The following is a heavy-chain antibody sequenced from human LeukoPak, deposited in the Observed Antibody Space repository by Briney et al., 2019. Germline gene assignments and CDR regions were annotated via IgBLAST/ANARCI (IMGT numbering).Heavy chain of an antibody. CDR1: GGSMSSDY. V-gene: IGHV4-4*07. CDR2: IYSSGSV. J-gene: IGHJ4*02. CDR3: ARVWFPDDFWSGYYSYYFDY. Sequence: PSETLSLTCTVSGGSMSSDYWSWIRQPAGKGLEWIGRIYSSGSVTYNPSLKSRVTMSVDTSKNQFSLKLSSVTAADTAVYYCARVWFPDDFWSGYYSYYFDYWGQGTLVTVSS. D-gene: IGHD3-3*01.